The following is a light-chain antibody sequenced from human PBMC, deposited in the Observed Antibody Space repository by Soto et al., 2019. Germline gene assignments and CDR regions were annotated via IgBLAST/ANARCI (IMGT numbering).Light chain of an antibody. CDR1: QDISKN. J-gene: IGKJ3*01. V-gene: IGKV1-33*01. CDR2: DAS. Sequence: DIQMTQSPSSLSASVGDRVTITCQASQDISKNLNWYQQKRGKGPKLLIYDASDLETGVPSRFRGSSSGIDFNSTISSLQPEDVATYYCQQNDNLPITFGPGTKVDIQ. CDR3: QQNDNLPIT.